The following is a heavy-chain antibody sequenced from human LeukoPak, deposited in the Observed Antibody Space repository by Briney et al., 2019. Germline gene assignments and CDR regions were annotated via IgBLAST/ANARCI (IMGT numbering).Heavy chain of an antibody. D-gene: IGHD6-19*01. CDR2: IHPNSGDT. CDR3: ARLAAVPG. Sequence: ASVKVSCKASGYTFTGYYLHWVRQAPGQGFGWMGWIHPNSGDTNYAQKFQGRVTMTRDTSISTAYMELSSLRSDDTAVYYCARLAAVPGWGQGTLVTVSS. V-gene: IGHV1-2*02. J-gene: IGHJ1*01. CDR1: GYTFTGYY.